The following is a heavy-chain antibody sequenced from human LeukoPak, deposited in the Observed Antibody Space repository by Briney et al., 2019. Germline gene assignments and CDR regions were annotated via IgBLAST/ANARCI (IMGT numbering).Heavy chain of an antibody. J-gene: IGHJ6*03. V-gene: IGHV4-39*01. CDR1: GGSISSSSYY. CDR3: ARGALDYGDRSVNYYMDV. Sequence: PSETLSLTCTVSGGSISSSSYYWGWIRQPPGKGLEWIGSIYYSGSTYYNPSLKSRVTISVDTSKNQFSLKLSSVTAADTAVYYCARGALDYGDRSVNYYMDVWGKGTTVTVSS. D-gene: IGHD4-17*01. CDR2: IYYSGST.